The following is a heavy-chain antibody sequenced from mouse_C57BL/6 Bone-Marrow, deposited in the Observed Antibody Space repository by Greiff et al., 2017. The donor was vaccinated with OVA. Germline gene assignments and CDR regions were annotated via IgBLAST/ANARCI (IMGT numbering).Heavy chain of an antibody. Sequence: EVMLVESGPGLAKPSQTLSLTCSVTGYSITSDYWNWIRKFPGNKLEYMGYISYSGSTYYNPSLKSRISITRDKSKNQYYLQLNSETTEDTATYYWASSGDYDVRSFDYWGQGTTLTVSS. CDR1: GYSITSDY. CDR3: ASSGDYDVRSFDY. V-gene: IGHV3-8*01. D-gene: IGHD2-4*01. J-gene: IGHJ2*01. CDR2: ISYSGST.